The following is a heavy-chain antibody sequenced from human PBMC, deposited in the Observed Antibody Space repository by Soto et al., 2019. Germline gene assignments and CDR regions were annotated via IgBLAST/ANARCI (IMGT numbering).Heavy chain of an antibody. CDR2: IYPGDSDT. CDR1: GYSFTSYW. J-gene: IGHJ4*02. Sequence: GASLKISCKGSGYSFTSYWNGWVRQMPVKGPEWMGSIYPGDSDTRYSPSFRGQVTISADKSISTAYPQWSRLQGSDSAMSDCARLSRGGSSPAHYFGCWGQGALVTV. V-gene: IGHV5-51*01. CDR3: ARLSRGGSSPAHYFGC. D-gene: IGHD3-10*01.